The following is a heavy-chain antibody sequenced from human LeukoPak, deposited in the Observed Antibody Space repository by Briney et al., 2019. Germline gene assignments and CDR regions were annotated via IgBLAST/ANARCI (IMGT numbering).Heavy chain of an antibody. CDR1: GYSFTDYY. V-gene: IGHV1-69*13. CDR3: ARVTLGVLRYFDWLWDLDY. Sequence: GASVKVSCKASGYSFTDYYINWVRQAPGQGLEWMGGIIPIFGTANYAQKFQGRVTITADESTSTAYMELSSLRSDDTAVYYCARVTLGVLRYFDWLWDLDYWGQGTLVTVSS. CDR2: IIPIFGTA. J-gene: IGHJ4*02. D-gene: IGHD3-9*01.